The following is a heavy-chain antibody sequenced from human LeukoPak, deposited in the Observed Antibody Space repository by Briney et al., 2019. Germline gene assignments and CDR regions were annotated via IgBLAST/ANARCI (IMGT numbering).Heavy chain of an antibody. D-gene: IGHD2-2*02. CDR1: GFTFSSYS. CDR2: ISSSSSYI. J-gene: IGHJ5*02. CDR3: ARDGIVVVPAALPHNWFDP. Sequence: PGGSLRLSCAASGFTFSSYSMNWVRQAPGKGLEWVSSISSSSSYIYYADSVKGRFTISRDNAKNSLYLQMNSLRAEDTAVYYCARDGIVVVPAALPHNWFDPWGQGTLVTVSS. V-gene: IGHV3-21*01.